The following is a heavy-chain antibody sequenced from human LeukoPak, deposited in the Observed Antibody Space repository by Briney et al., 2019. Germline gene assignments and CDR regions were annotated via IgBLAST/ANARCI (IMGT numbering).Heavy chain of an antibody. J-gene: IGHJ3*02. D-gene: IGHD2-15*01. V-gene: IGHV3-23*01. CDR3: AKGRGRCSGGSCYEGNAFDI. CDR2: ISGGSGST. Sequence: GGSLRLSCAASGFTFSSYAMSWVRQAPGKGLAWVSTISGGSGSTYCADSVKGRFTISRDNSKNTLYLQMNSLRAEDTAVYYCAKGRGRCSGGSCYEGNAFDIWGQGTMVTVSS. CDR1: GFTFSSYA.